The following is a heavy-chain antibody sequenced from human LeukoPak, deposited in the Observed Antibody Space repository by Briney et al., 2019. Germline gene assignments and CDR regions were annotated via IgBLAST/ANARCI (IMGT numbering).Heavy chain of an antibody. V-gene: IGHV4-59*01. CDR3: ARGLRTNYYYYMDV. J-gene: IGHJ6*03. CDR2: IYYSGST. Sequence: TSETLSLTCTVSGGSISSCYWSWIRQPPGKGLEWIGYIYYSGSTNYNPSLKSRVTISVDTSKNQFSLKLSSVTAADTAVYYCARGLRTNYYYYMDVWGKGSTVTVSS. CDR1: GGSISSCY. D-gene: IGHD2-2*01.